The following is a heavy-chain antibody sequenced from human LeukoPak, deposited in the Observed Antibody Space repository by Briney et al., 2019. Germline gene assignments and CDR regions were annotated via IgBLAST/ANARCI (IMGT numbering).Heavy chain of an antibody. Sequence: ASVKVSCKASGGTFSSYAISWVRQAPGQGLEWMGGIIPIFGTANYAQKFQGRVTITADESTSTAYMELSSLRSEDTAVYYCARAGKAYYYGSSGYSTEYWGQGTLVTVSS. CDR3: ARAGKAYYYGSSGYSTEY. V-gene: IGHV1-69*13. J-gene: IGHJ4*02. CDR1: GGTFSSYA. CDR2: IIPIFGTA. D-gene: IGHD3-22*01.